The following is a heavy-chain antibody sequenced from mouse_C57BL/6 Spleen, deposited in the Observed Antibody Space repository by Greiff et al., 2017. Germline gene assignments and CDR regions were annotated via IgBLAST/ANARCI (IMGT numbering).Heavy chain of an antibody. V-gene: IGHV1-69*01. Sequence: QVQLQQPGAELVMPGASVKLSCKASGYTFTSYWMHWVKQRPGQGLEWIGEIDPSDSYTNYNQKFKGKSTLTVDKSSSTAYMQLSSLTSEDSAVYYWAIETGTGAWFSYWGQGTLVTVSA. D-gene: IGHD4-1*01. CDR2: IDPSDSYT. J-gene: IGHJ3*01. CDR3: AIETGTGAWFSY. CDR1: GYTFTSYW.